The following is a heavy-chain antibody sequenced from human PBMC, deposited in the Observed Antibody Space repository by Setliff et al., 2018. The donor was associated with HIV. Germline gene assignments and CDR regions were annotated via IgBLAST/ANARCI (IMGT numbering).Heavy chain of an antibody. D-gene: IGHD6-19*01. V-gene: IGHV4-39*01. CDR1: GGSISSSSYY. J-gene: IGHJ4*02. Sequence: KPSETLSLTCTVSGGSISSSSYYWGWIRQPPGKGLEWIGSIYYSGSTYYNPSLKSRVTISVDTSKNQFSLKLSSVTAADTAVYYCASPASGGSSGQYHYWGQGTQVTVSS. CDR2: IYYSGST. CDR3: ASPASGGSSGQYHY.